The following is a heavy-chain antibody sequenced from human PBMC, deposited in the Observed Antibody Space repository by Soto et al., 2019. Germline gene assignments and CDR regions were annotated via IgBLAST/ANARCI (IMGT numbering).Heavy chain of an antibody. J-gene: IGHJ4*02. V-gene: IGHV4-38-2*01. CDR1: GYSISSGYY. CDR3: ASNYYDSSGYFDY. D-gene: IGHD3-22*01. Sequence: SETLSLTCAVSGYSISSGYYWGWIRQPPGKGLEWIGSIYHSGSTYYNPSLKSRVTISVDTSKNQFSLKLSSVTAADTAVYYCASNYYDSSGYFDYWGQGTLVTVSS. CDR2: IYHSGST.